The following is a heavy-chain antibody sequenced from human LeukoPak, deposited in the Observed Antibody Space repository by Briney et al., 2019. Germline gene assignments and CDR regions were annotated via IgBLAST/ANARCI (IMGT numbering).Heavy chain of an antibody. Sequence: GGSLRLSCAASGFTFSSYGMHWVRQAPGKGLEWVAVISYDGNTQCYADSVKGRFTISRDNSKNTLYIQMSSLRSEDTAVYYCVKNGVYTSGWYGGYFDYWGQGTLVTVSS. CDR3: VKNGVYTSGWYGGYFDY. V-gene: IGHV3-30*18. D-gene: IGHD6-19*01. CDR2: ISYDGNTQ. J-gene: IGHJ4*02. CDR1: GFTFSSYG.